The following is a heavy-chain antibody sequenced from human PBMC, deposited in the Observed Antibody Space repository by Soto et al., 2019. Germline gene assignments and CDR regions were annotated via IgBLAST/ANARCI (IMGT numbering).Heavy chain of an antibody. CDR1: GGSISSYY. CDR2: IYYSGST. CDR3: ARGGPSPYCSGGSCYSFYFDY. J-gene: IGHJ4*02. D-gene: IGHD2-15*01. V-gene: IGHV4-59*01. Sequence: PSETLSLTCTVSGGSISSYYLSWIRQPPGKGLEWIGYIYYSGSTNYNPSLKSRVTISVGTSKNQFSLKLSSVTAADTAVYYCARGGPSPYCSGGSCYSFYFDYWGQGTLVTVSS.